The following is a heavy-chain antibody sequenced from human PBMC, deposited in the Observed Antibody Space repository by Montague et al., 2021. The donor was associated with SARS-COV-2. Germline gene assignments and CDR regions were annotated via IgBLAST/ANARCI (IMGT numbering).Heavy chain of an antibody. CDR3: ARHPLRMITFGEVMGFDY. CDR2: IYYSGGT. Sequence: SETLSLTCTVSGGSISSSSYYWGWIRQPPGKGLEWIGSIYYSGGTYYNPSLKSRVTISVDTSKNQFSLKLSSVTAADTAVYYCARHPLRMITFGEVMGFDYWGQGTLVTVSS. CDR1: GGSISSSSYY. V-gene: IGHV4-39*01. J-gene: IGHJ4*02. D-gene: IGHD3-16*01.